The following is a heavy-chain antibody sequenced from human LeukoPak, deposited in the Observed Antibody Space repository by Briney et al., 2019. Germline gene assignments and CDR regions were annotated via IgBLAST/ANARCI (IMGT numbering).Heavy chain of an antibody. D-gene: IGHD6-19*01. V-gene: IGHV3-23*01. CDR2: IVGGAGGT. Sequence: GGSLRLSCAASGFTFSSHGMSWVRQAPGKGLEWVSGIVGGAGGTYYADSVKGRFTISRDNSKNTLYLQINSLRAEDTAVYYCAKDHLPGIVVADRDYWGQGTLVTVSS. J-gene: IGHJ4*02. CDR1: GFTFSSHG. CDR3: AKDHLPGIVVADRDY.